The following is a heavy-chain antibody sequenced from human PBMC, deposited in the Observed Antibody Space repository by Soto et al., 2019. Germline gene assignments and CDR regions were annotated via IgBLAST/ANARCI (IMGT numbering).Heavy chain of an antibody. J-gene: IGHJ4*02. CDR2: ISYGGGTT. CDR1: EFTFSNYA. V-gene: IGHV3-23*01. Sequence: EVQLLESGGGLVQPGGSLRLSCAASEFTFSNYAMSWVRQAPGKGLEWVSAISYGGGTTYYADSVKGRFTISRDNSENTLYLQMNSLRAEDTAVYYCAKNPGYYYDSTGYHFDYWGQGTLVTVSS. CDR3: AKNPGYYYDSTGYHFDY. D-gene: IGHD3-22*01.